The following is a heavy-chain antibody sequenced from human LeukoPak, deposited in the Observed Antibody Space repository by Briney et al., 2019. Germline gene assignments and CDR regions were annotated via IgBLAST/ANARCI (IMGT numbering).Heavy chain of an antibody. CDR1: GFTFSSYW. CDR3: ARVGSSWYY. J-gene: IGHJ4*02. V-gene: IGHV3-7*01. CDR2: IKQDGSEK. D-gene: IGHD6-13*01. Sequence: PGGSLRLSCAAPGFTFSSYWMSWVRQAPGKGLEWVANIKQDGSEKYYVDSVKGRFTISRDNAKNSLYLQMNSLRAEDTAVYYCARVGSSWYYWGQGTLVTVSS.